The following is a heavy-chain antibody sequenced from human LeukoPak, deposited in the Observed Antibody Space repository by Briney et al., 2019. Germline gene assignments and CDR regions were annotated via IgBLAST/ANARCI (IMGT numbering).Heavy chain of an antibody. CDR1: GGPISSSSYY. Sequence: PSETLSLTCTVSGGPISSSSYYWGWIRQPPGKGLEWIGSIYYSGSTYYNPSLKSRVTISVDTSKNQFSLKLSSVTAADTAVYYCARAFSGPDHGEAFDYWGQGTLVTVSS. CDR3: ARAFSGPDHGEAFDY. V-gene: IGHV4-39*07. D-gene: IGHD3-10*01. CDR2: IYYSGST. J-gene: IGHJ4*02.